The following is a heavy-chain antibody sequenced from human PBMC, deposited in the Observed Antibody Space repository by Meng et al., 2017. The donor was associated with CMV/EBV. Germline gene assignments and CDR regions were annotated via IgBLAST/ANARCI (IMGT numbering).Heavy chain of an antibody. D-gene: IGHD3-3*01. J-gene: IGHJ6*02. Sequence: ASVKVSCKASGYTFTSYGISWVRQAPGQGLEWMGWISAYNGNTNYAQKLQGRVTMTTDTSTSTAYMELRSLRSDDTAVYYRARAPDGIPSIFGVVMGDYGMDVWGQGTTVTVSS. CDR2: ISAYNGNT. CDR3: ARAPDGIPSIFGVVMGDYGMDV. V-gene: IGHV1-18*01. CDR1: GYTFTSYG.